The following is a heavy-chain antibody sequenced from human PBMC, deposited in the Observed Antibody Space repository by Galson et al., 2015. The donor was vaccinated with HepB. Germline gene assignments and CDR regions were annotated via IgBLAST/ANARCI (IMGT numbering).Heavy chain of an antibody. J-gene: IGHJ4*02. CDR1: GYTFTSYY. D-gene: IGHD3-22*01. V-gene: IGHV1-46*01. Sequence: SVKVSCKASGYTFTSYYMHWVRQAPGQGLEWMGVINPSGGSTSYAQKFQGRVTMTRDTSTSTVYMELSSLRSEDTAVYYCARDGTLDSSGYDPVVGDYWGQGTLVTVSS. CDR2: INPSGGST. CDR3: ARDGTLDSSGYDPVVGDY.